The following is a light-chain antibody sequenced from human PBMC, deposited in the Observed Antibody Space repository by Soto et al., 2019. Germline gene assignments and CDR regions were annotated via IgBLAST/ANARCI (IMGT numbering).Light chain of an antibody. J-gene: IGKJ4*01. Sequence: EIVLTQSPTTLSLSPGGRATLSCRASQNVNNWLAWYQQRPGQAPRLLIYNASSRAPGVPARFSGSGSGTDFTLTISSLEPEDSAVYYCQHRNDWPLTFGGGTK. CDR3: QHRNDWPLT. V-gene: IGKV3-11*01. CDR2: NAS. CDR1: QNVNNW.